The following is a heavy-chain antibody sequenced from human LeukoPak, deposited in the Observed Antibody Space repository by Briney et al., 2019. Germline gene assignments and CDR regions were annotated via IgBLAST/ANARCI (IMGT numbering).Heavy chain of an antibody. J-gene: IGHJ4*02. Sequence: TSETLSLTCTVSGGSIRSSSYYWGWIRQPPGTGLEWIGSIYYSGSTYYNPSLKSRVTIPVDTSKNQFSLKLSSVTAADTAVYYCARSQLTLYYFDYWGQGTLVTVSS. CDR3: ARSQLTLYYFDY. D-gene: IGHD1-1*01. CDR1: GGSIRSSSYY. CDR2: IYYSGST. V-gene: IGHV4-39*01.